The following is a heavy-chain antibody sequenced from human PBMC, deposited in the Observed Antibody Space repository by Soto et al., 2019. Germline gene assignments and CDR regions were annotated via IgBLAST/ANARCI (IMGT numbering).Heavy chain of an antibody. D-gene: IGHD5-18*01. CDR3: AKDPRGYSYGLRAWYFDY. CDR2: ISYDGSNK. Sequence: GGSLRLSCAASGFSFSSYGMHWVRQAPGKGLEWVAVISYDGSNKYYADSVKGRFTISRDNSKNTLYMQMNSLRAEDTAVYCCAKDPRGYSYGLRAWYFDYWGQGTLVTVSS. CDR1: GFSFSSYG. J-gene: IGHJ4*02. V-gene: IGHV3-30*18.